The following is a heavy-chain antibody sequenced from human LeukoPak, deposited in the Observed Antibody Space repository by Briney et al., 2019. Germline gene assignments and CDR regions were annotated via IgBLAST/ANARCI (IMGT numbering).Heavy chain of an antibody. V-gene: IGHV3-33*01. CDR2: IWYDGSNK. D-gene: IGHD3-22*01. Sequence: GGSLRLSCAASGFTFSSYGMHWVRQAPGKGLEWVAVIWYDGSNKYYADSVKGRFTISRDNSKNTLYLQMNSLRAEDTAEYYCARDTDDSSGYYPDYWGQGTLVTVSS. CDR3: ARDTDDSSGYYPDY. J-gene: IGHJ4*02. CDR1: GFTFSSYG.